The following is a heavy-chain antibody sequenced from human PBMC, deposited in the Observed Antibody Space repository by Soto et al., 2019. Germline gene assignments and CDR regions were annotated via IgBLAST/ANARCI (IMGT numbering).Heavy chain of an antibody. Sequence: PGGSLRLSCAASGFTVSSNYMSWVRQAPGKGVEWVSSISKSDYTYYSDSVTGRLTISRDNAKNSVSLQMNTLRVEDAAVYYCAREDSIIIPTESEFWGKATLVTVAS. CDR2: ISKSDYT. D-gene: IGHD3-22*01. J-gene: IGHJ4*02. CDR1: GFTVSSNY. CDR3: AREDSIIIPTESEF. V-gene: IGHV3-21*01.